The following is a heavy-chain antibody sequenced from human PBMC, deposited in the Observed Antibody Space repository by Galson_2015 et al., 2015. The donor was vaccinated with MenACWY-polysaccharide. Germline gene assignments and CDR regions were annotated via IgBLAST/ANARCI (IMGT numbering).Heavy chain of an antibody. CDR3: ATASIAARKYYYYGMDV. V-gene: IGHV1-24*01. CDR2: FDPEDGET. Sequence: SVKVPCKVSGYTLTELSMHWVRQAPGKGLEWMGGFDPEDGETIYAQKFQGRVTMTEDTSTDTAYMELSSLRPEDTAVYYCATASIAARKYYYYGMDVWGQGTTVTVSS. CDR1: GYTLTELS. J-gene: IGHJ6*02. D-gene: IGHD6-6*01.